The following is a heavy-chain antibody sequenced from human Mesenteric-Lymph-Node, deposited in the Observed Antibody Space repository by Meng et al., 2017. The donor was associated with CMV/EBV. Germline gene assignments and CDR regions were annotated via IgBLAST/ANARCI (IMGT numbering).Heavy chain of an antibody. CDR1: GFTFSSYD. Sequence: GSLKISCAACGFTFSSYDMHWVRQATGKGLEWVSAIGTAGDTYYPGSVKGQFTISRENAKNSLYLQMNSLRAEDTAVYYCARDQGYCSSTSCVGRLDPWGQGTLVTVSS. CDR3: ARDQGYCSSTSCVGRLDP. J-gene: IGHJ5*02. D-gene: IGHD2-2*01. CDR2: IGTAGDT. V-gene: IGHV3-13*03.